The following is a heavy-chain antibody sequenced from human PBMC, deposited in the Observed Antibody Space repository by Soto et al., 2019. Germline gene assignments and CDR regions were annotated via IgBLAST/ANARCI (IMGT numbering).Heavy chain of an antibody. Sequence: PSETLSLTCTVSGGSISSSSYYWGWIRQPPGKGLEWIGSIYYSGSTYYNPSLKSQVTISVDTSKNQFSLKLSSVTAADTAVYYCARHRGGSSGWYWQGAFDIWGQGTMVTVSS. V-gene: IGHV4-39*01. CDR1: GGSISSSSYY. J-gene: IGHJ3*02. D-gene: IGHD6-19*01. CDR2: IYYSGST. CDR3: ARHRGGSSGWYWQGAFDI.